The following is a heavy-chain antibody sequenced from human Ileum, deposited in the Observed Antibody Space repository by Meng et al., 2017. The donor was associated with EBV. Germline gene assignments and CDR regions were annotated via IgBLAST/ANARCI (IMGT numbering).Heavy chain of an antibody. CDR3: AKAATIIRGALDY. CDR2: ISGSGGTT. Sequence: EVQLLECGGGLVEPGGSLILSCAASGFTFTSYAMNWVRQAPGKGLEWVSVISGSGGTTYYADSVKGRFTISSDSSKNTVFLQMNSLRAEDTAVYYCAKAATIIRGALDYWGQGTLVTVSS. D-gene: IGHD3-10*01. J-gene: IGHJ4*02. CDR1: GFTFTSYA. V-gene: IGHV3-23*01.